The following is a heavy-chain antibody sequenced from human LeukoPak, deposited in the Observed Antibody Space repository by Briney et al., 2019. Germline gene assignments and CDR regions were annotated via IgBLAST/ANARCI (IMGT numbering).Heavy chain of an antibody. J-gene: IGHJ5*02. D-gene: IGHD4-17*01. CDR3: ASNSDGDDAWFDP. V-gene: IGHV3-30*03. CDR2: ISYDGSNK. Sequence: PGGSLRLSCAASGFTFSSYGMHWVRQAPGKGLEWVAVISYDGSNKYYADSVKGRFTISRDNSKNTLYLQMNSLRAEDTAVYYCASNSDGDDAWFDPWGQGTLVTVSS. CDR1: GFTFSSYG.